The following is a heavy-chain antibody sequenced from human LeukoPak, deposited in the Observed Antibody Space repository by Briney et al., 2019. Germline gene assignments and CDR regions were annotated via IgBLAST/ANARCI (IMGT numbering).Heavy chain of an antibody. Sequence: GGSLRLSCAASGFTFSSYSMNWVRQAPGKGLEWVSYVSSSSSTIYYADSVKGRFTISRDNAKNSLYLQMNSLRAEDTAVYYCARDWASITMMRVYGMDVWGQGTTVTVSS. CDR1: GFTFSSYS. CDR2: VSSSSSTI. CDR3: ARDWASITMMRVYGMDV. J-gene: IGHJ6*02. D-gene: IGHD3-22*01. V-gene: IGHV3-48*01.